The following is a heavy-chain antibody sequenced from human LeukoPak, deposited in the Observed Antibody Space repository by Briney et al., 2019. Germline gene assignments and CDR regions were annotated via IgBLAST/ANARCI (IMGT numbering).Heavy chain of an antibody. CDR3: ARAGGWHFDY. D-gene: IGHD6-19*01. CDR1: GCSINSYY. Sequence: SETLSLTCTVSGCSINSYYWSWIRQPPGKGLEWIGYIYYTGSTNYNPSLESRVTISVDASNNHFSLKLTSVTAANTAIYYYARAGGWHFDYWGQGTLVTVSS. CDR2: IYYTGST. V-gene: IGHV4-59*01. J-gene: IGHJ4*02.